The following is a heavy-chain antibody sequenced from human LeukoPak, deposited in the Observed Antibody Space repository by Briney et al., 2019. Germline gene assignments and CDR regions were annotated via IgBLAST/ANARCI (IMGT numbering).Heavy chain of an antibody. Sequence: PSETLSLTCTVSGGSISSGGYSWSWIRQHPGKGLEWIGYIYYSGSTYYNPSLKSRVTISVDTSKNQFSLKLSSVTAADTAVYYCARDVDGYRYFDYWGQGTLVTVSS. CDR1: GGSISSGGYS. J-gene: IGHJ4*02. V-gene: IGHV4-31*03. D-gene: IGHD6-25*01. CDR3: ARDVDGYRYFDY. CDR2: IYYSGST.